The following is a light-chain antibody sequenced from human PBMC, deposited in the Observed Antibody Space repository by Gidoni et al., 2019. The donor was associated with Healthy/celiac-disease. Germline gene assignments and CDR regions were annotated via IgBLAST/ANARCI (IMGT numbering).Light chain of an antibody. J-gene: IGKJ1*01. V-gene: IGKV3-20*01. CDR3: QQYGSSWT. CDR2: GAS. CDR1: QRVSSSY. Sequence: EIVLTQSPGTLSLSPGERATLSCRASQRVSSSYLAWYQQKPGQAPRLLIYGASSRATGIPDRFSGSVSGTDFTLTISRLEPEDFAVYYCQQYGSSWTFGQGTKVEIK.